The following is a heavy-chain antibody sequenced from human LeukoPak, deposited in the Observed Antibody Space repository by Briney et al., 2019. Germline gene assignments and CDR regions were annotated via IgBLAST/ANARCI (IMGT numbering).Heavy chain of an antibody. D-gene: IGHD4-17*01. CDR2: IYGNGGET. Sequence: GGSLRLSCAASGFTFRTYSMSWVRQAPGKGLEWVSGIYGNGGETFYADSVKGRFTISRDNSNNILFLYMDSLRAEDTAVYYCAREESYGDYGLANWGQGTLVTVSS. J-gene: IGHJ4*02. CDR3: AREESYGDYGLAN. CDR1: GFTFRTYS. V-gene: IGHV3-23*01.